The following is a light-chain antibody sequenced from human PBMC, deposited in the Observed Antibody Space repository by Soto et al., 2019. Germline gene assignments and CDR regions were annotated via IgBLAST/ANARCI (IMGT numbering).Light chain of an antibody. Sequence: DIQMTQSPSSLSASVGDRVTITCQASQDISNYLNWYQQKPGKAPKLLIYDASNLETGVPSRFSGTGSGTDFTFTISRLQPEDIATDYCPRYDHLPVAVGQGTKVDIK. J-gene: IGKJ1*01. V-gene: IGKV1-33*01. CDR1: QDISNY. CDR3: PRYDHLPVA. CDR2: DAS.